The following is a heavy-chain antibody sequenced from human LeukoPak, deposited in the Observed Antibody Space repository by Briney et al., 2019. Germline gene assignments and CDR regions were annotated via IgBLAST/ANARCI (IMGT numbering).Heavy chain of an antibody. J-gene: IGHJ4*02. CDR3: ARGLGSSGWFDY. Sequence: PSETLSLTCAVYGGSFSGYYWSWIRQPPGKGLEWIGEINHSGSTNYNPSLKSRVTISVDTSKNQFSLKLSSVTAADTAVYYCARGLGSSGWFDYWGQGTLVTVSS. D-gene: IGHD6-19*01. CDR2: INHSGST. CDR1: GGSFSGYY. V-gene: IGHV4-34*01.